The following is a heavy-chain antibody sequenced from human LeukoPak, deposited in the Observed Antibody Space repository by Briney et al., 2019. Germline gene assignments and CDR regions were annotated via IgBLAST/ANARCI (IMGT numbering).Heavy chain of an antibody. D-gene: IGHD6-19*01. J-gene: IGHJ4*02. CDR1: GGSISSYH. Sequence: PSETLSLTCTVSGGSISSYHWSWIRQPPGKGLEWIGYIYYSGSTNYNPSLKSRVTISVDTSKNQFSLKLSSVTAADTAVYYCARFSTGGWFVYWGQGTLVTVSS. CDR3: ARFSTGGWFVY. V-gene: IGHV4-59*01. CDR2: IYYSGST.